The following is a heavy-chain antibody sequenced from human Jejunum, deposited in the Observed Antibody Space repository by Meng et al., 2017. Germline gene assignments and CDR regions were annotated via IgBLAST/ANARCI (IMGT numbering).Heavy chain of an antibody. CDR2: INGDNGDT. CDR3: ARTLPHSSGDKRGLDY. D-gene: IGHD1-26*01. CDR1: GYTFTSFA. J-gene: IGHJ4*02. V-gene: IGHV1-18*01. Sequence: VQLVQSGAEVKKPGASVKVSCKASGYTFTSFAITWVRQAPGQGLEWMGWINGDNGDTNNQQNFQGRLIMTTDTSTSTAYMELRSLRSDDTAVYYCARTLPHSSGDKRGLDYWGQGTLVTVSS.